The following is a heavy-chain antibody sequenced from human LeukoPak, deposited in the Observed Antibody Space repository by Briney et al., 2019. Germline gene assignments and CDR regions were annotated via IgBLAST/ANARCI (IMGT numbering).Heavy chain of an antibody. CDR2: IRSQGFGGTT. CDR1: GYPFNSHA. J-gene: IGHJ4*02. V-gene: IGHV3-15*01. Sequence: GGSLRLSCAASGYPFNSHAMTWDRLAPGKGLEWVGRIRSQGFGGTTDYAAHVRGRFTISRDDSKRTDFLQMDSLKINNLNVYNCGTVGGHSDFWLTYYYGYWGQGTRVTVSS. D-gene: IGHD3-3*01. CDR3: GTVGGHSDFWLTYYYGY.